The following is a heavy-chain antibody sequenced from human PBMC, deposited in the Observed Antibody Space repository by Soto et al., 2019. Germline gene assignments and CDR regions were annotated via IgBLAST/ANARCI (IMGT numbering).Heavy chain of an antibody. CDR2: ISSSSSYI. CDR1: GFTFSDYA. D-gene: IGHD6-13*01. V-gene: IGHV3-21*01. J-gene: IGHJ4*02. Sequence: PGGSLRLSCTASGFTFSDYAMSWVRQAPGKGLEWLSSISSSSSYIYYADSVKGRFTISRDNAKNSLYLQMNSLRAEDTAVYYCARERYSSSWSSFDYWGQGTLVTVSS. CDR3: ARERYSSSWSSFDY.